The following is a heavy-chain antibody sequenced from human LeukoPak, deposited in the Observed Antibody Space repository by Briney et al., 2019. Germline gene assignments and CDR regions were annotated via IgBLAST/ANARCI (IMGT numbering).Heavy chain of an antibody. D-gene: IGHD6-19*01. Sequence: SETLSLTCGVSGYSISSNHWWEGVRQPPGKGLEWIGEIYHDGTTKYSASLKSRATISLDKFKNQFSLNVISVTAADAAVYYCVGATGAVAVRGWAFDIWGHGTMVTVSS. CDR2: IYHDGTT. CDR3: VGATGAVAVRGWAFDI. V-gene: IGHV4-4*02. CDR1: GYSISSNHW. J-gene: IGHJ3*02.